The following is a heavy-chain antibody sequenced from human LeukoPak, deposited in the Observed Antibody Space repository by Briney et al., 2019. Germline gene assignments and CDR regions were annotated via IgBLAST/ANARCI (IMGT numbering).Heavy chain of an antibody. D-gene: IGHD3-10*01. V-gene: IGHV4-59*01. CDR3: ARGSYARLYFDY. CDR2: IHYSGNT. J-gene: IGHJ4*02. Sequence: SETLSLTCAVSGGSISGYYWNWIRQPPGRGLEWIGNIHYSGNTKYDPSLKSRVTISVDTSKSQFSLKLNSVTAADTAVYYCARGSYARLYFDYWGQGTLVTVSS. CDR1: GGSISGYY.